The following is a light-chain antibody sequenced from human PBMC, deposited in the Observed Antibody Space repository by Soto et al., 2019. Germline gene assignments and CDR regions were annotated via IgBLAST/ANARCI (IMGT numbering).Light chain of an antibody. CDR2: DAS. Sequence: DIQMTQSPSTLSASVGDTVTITCRASQSVSSWLAWYQQKPGRAPQLLIYDASRLKTGVPSRFSGSGSGTEFTLTISSLQSEDFAVYYCQQYHNWPPLTFGGGTKVDIK. V-gene: IGKV1-5*01. J-gene: IGKJ4*01. CDR1: QSVSSW. CDR3: QQYHNWPPLT.